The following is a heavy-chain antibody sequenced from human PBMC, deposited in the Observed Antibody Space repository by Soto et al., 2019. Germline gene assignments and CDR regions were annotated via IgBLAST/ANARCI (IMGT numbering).Heavy chain of an antibody. CDR1: GGSISSYY. D-gene: IGHD2-15*01. Sequence: XETLYLTCAVSGGSISSYYWSWIRQPPGKGLEWIGYIYYSGSTNYNPSLKSRVTISVDTSKNQFSLKLSSVTAADTAVYYCARVGRYCSGGSCYRSIDAFDIWGQGTMVTVSS. V-gene: IGHV4-59*01. CDR2: IYYSGST. J-gene: IGHJ3*02. CDR3: ARVGRYCSGGSCYRSIDAFDI.